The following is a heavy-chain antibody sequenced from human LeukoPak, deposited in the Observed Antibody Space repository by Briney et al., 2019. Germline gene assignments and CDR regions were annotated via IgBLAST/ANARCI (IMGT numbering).Heavy chain of an antibody. CDR1: GFTFSSYG. D-gene: IGHD3-22*01. Sequence: GGSLRLSCAASGFTFSSYGMSWVRQAPGKGLEWVSAISGSGGSAYYADSVKGRFTISRDNSKNTLYLQMNSLRAEDTAVYYCAKPRLYYYYDSSGPSRGAKGAYYFDYWGQGTLVTVSS. J-gene: IGHJ4*02. CDR3: AKPRLYYYYDSSGPSRGAKGAYYFDY. V-gene: IGHV3-23*01. CDR2: ISGSGGSA.